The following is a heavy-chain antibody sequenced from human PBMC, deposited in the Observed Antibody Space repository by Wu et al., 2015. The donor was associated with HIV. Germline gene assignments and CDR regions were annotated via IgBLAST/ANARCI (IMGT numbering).Heavy chain of an antibody. CDR2: VNPKTGGT. V-gene: IGHV1-2*02. J-gene: IGHJ2*01. D-gene: IGHD6-13*01. CDR3: AKVGSDSSWSVPEGTDWYFDL. CDR1: GYTFTDYN. Sequence: VKKPGASVKVSCKASGYTFTDYNMHWVRQAPGQGLELMGWVNPKTGGTNYAQKFQGRVTMTREKSINTSYLELRNLRSDDTAVYFCAKVGSDSSWSVPEGTDWYFDLWGRGTLVTVSS.